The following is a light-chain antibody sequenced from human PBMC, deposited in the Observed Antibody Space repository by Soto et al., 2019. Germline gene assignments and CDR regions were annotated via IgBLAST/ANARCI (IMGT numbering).Light chain of an antibody. J-gene: IGKJ3*01. V-gene: IGKV4-1*01. Sequence: DIVMTQSPDSLAVSLGERATINCKSSQSVLYSSNNKNYLAWYQQKPGQPPKLLIYWASTRESGVPDRFSGSGARTDFTLTISSLQAEDVAVYYCQQYYSTLTFGPGTKVDI. CDR3: QQYYSTLT. CDR1: QSVLYSSNNKNY. CDR2: WAS.